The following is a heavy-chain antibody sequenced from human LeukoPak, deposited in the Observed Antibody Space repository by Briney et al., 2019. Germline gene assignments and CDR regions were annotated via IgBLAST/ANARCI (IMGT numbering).Heavy chain of an antibody. CDR2: IYSSGST. Sequence: GGSLRLSCAASGFTVSSNYMNWVRQAPGKGLEWVSVIYSSGSTDYADSVKGRFTTSRDNSKNTLFLQMNSLRAEDTAVYYCARDLENYWYFDLWGRGTRVTVSS. V-gene: IGHV3-53*01. CDR1: GFTVSSNY. CDR3: ARDLENYWYFDL. J-gene: IGHJ2*01.